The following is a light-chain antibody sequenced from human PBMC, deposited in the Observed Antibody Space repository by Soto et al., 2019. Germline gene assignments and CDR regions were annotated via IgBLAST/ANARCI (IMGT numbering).Light chain of an antibody. V-gene: IGKV1-39*01. CDR2: VAS. CDR1: QRIRTD. J-gene: IGKJ4*02. Sequence: IKMTQSPSSLSASVGERVTITCRASQRIRTDLNWYQQRPGKAPKVLIYVASTLQTGVPSRFSGSSSGTDFNLTITSLQPEDFALYYCQQSYKNPHTFGGGTRLELK. CDR3: QQSYKNPHT.